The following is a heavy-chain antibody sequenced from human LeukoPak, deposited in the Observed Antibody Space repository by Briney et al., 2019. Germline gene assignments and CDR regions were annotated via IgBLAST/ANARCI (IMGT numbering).Heavy chain of an antibody. D-gene: IGHD3-22*01. Sequence: PGGSLRLSCAVSGFTFSSYGMNWVRQAPGRGLEWVSSISSGSTYIYYAGSVKGRFTISRDNAKNTLYLQMNSLRAEDTAVYYCARDTSSSGYYTFDNWGQGTLVTVSS. J-gene: IGHJ4*02. CDR2: ISSGSTYI. CDR3: ARDTSSSGYYTFDN. V-gene: IGHV3-21*01. CDR1: GFTFSSYG.